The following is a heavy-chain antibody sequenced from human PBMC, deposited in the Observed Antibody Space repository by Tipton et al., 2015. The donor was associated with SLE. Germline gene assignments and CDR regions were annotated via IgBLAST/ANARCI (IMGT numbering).Heavy chain of an antibody. V-gene: IGHV4-4*07. D-gene: IGHD7-27*01. CDR1: GGSISGYQ. Sequence: TLSLTCTVSGGSISGYQWSWIRQPAGKGLEWIGRIYTTGTTNYNPSLKSRVTISLDTSKNQFSLRLSSVTAADTAAYYCARESWDYYYMDVWGNGTTVTVSS. CDR2: IYTTGTT. J-gene: IGHJ6*03. CDR3: ARESWDYYYMDV.